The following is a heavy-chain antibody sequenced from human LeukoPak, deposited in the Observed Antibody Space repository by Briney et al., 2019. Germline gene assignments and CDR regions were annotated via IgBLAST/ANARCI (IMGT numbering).Heavy chain of an antibody. J-gene: IGHJ6*02. CDR2: VIPIFGTA. CDR3: ARDPTDRIVVVPAAIPYYYYGMDV. CDR1: GGTFSSYA. D-gene: IGHD2-2*01. V-gene: IGHV1-69*13. Sequence: SVKVSCKASGGTFSSYAISWVRPAPGQGLEWMGGVIPIFGTANYAQKFQGRVTITADESTSTAYMELSSLRSEDTAVYYCARDPTDRIVVVPAAIPYYYYGMDVWGQGTTVAVSS.